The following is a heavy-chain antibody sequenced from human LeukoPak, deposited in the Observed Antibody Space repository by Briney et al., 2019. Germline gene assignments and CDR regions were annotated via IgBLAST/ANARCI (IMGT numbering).Heavy chain of an antibody. J-gene: IGHJ4*02. CDR2: ISSSSSTI. CDR3: ARDSIGYGDPDYYFDY. CDR1: GFTFSSYS. V-gene: IGHV3-48*01. Sequence: GGSLRLSCAASGFTFSSYSMNWVRQAPGKGLEWVSYISSSSSTIYYADSVKGRFTISRDNAKNSLYLQMNSLRAEDTAVYYCARDSIGYGDPDYYFDYWGQGTLVTVSS. D-gene: IGHD4-17*01.